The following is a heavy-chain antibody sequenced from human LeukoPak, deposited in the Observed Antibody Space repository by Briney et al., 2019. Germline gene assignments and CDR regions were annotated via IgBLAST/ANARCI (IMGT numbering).Heavy chain of an antibody. J-gene: IGHJ6*02. D-gene: IGHD4-23*01. Sequence: PGGSLRLSCAASGFTFSGSAIHWVRQASGKGLEWVARMITEADSYATAYVASVKGRFTISRDDSKNTAYLQMDSLKTEDTAMYYCTRLSGGNSDSYYYGLDVWGQGTTVTVSS. CDR2: MITEADSYAT. CDR1: GFTFSGSA. CDR3: TRLSGGNSDSYYYGLDV. V-gene: IGHV3-73*01.